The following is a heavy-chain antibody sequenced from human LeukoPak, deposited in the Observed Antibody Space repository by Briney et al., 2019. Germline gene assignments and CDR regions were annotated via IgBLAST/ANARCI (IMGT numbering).Heavy chain of an antibody. J-gene: IGHJ3*02. CDR3: ARVASPTIAFGVVIGAFDI. CDR2: IIPIFGTA. D-gene: IGHD3-3*01. V-gene: IGHV1-69*01. Sequence: ASVKVSCKASGGTFSSYAISWVRQAPGQGLEWMGGIIPIFGTANYAQKFQGRVTITADESTSTAYMELSSLRSEETAVYYCARVASPTIAFGVVIGAFDIWGQGTMVTVSS. CDR1: GGTFSSYA.